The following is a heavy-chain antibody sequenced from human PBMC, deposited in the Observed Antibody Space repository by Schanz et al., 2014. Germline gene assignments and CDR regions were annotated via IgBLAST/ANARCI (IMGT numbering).Heavy chain of an antibody. J-gene: IGHJ4*02. CDR1: GFTFSDYS. Sequence: EVQLVESGGGLIQPGGSLRLSCAASGFTFSDYSMNWVRQAPGKGLEWVAYISSSSSTIHYADSVKGRFTISRDNAKNSLYLQMDSLRAEDTAVYYCARDLPRTFLFDYWGQGTLVTVSS. CDR2: ISSSSSTI. V-gene: IGHV3-48*01. CDR3: ARDLPRTFLFDY.